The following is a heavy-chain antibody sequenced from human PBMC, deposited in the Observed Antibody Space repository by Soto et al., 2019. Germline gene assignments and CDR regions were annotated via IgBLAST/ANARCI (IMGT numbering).Heavy chain of an antibody. J-gene: IGHJ4*02. D-gene: IGHD5-18*01. V-gene: IGHV3-30*03. Sequence: QVQLVESGEGVVQPGRSLRLSCVASGFTFSSYSMHWVRQAPGKGLEWVAVISYDGGTKYYGGSLKGRFTISRDNSKSTLYLQVNSLTTDDTAVYFCARGGGFSYGDSWGQGTLVTVSS. CDR2: ISYDGGTK. CDR1: GFTFSSYS. CDR3: ARGGGFSYGDS.